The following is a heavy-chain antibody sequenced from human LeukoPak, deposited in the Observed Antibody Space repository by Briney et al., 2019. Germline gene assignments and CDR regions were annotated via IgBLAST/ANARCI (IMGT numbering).Heavy chain of an antibody. Sequence: GGSLRLSCAASGFTFSSYAMHWVRQAPGKGLEWVAVISYDGSNKYYADSVKGRFTISGDNSKNTLYLQMNSLRAEDTAVYYCARDRKYSQAGYFDYWGQGTLVTVSS. CDR2: ISYDGSNK. CDR3: ARDRKYSQAGYFDY. CDR1: GFTFSSYA. V-gene: IGHV3-30-3*01. D-gene: IGHD1-14*01. J-gene: IGHJ4*02.